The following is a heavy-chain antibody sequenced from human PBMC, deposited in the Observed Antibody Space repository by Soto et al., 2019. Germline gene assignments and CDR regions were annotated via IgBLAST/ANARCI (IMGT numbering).Heavy chain of an antibody. CDR1: GGSISSGGYS. CDR2: IYHSGST. Sequence: SETLSLTCAVSGGSISSGGYSWSWIRQPPGKGLEWIGYIYHSGSTYYNPSLKSRVTISVDRSKNQFSLKLSSVTAADTAVYYCAREQGRGYCSGGSCYSGSWFYPWGQGTLVTVSS. V-gene: IGHV4-30-2*01. D-gene: IGHD2-15*01. J-gene: IGHJ5*02. CDR3: AREQGRGYCSGGSCYSGSWFYP.